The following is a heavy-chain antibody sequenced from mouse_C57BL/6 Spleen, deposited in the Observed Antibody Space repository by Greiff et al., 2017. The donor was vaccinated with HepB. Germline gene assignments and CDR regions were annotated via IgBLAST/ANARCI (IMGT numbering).Heavy chain of an antibody. D-gene: IGHD4-1*01. Sequence: EVKLMESGGGLVKPGGSLKLSCAASGFTFSSYAMSWVRQTPEKRLEWVATISDGGSYTYYPDNVKGRFTISRDNAKNNLYLQMSHLKSEDTAMYYCARIDWDQYYFDYWGQGTTLTVSS. CDR3: ARIDWDQYYFDY. CDR2: ISDGGSYT. J-gene: IGHJ2*01. V-gene: IGHV5-4*03. CDR1: GFTFSSYA.